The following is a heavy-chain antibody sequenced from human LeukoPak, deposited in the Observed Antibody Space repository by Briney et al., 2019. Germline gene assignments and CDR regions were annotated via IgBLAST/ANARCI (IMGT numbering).Heavy chain of an antibody. J-gene: IGHJ4*02. CDR1: GDSDSSNSAA. V-gene: IGHV6-1*01. D-gene: IGHD6-13*01. CDR3: ARDSLSWHEVKHSPDY. Sequence: SQTLSLTCAISGDSDSSNSAAWNWITQSPSRGLEWLGRTYYRSKWYNDYAVSVKSRITINPDTSKNQFSLQLNSVPREDTAVYSCARDSLSWHEVKHSPDYWGQGTLVTVSS. CDR2: TYYRSKWYN.